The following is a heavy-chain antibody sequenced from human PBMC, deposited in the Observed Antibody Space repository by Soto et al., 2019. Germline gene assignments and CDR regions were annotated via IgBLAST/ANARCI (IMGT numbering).Heavy chain of an antibody. V-gene: IGHV5-10-1*01. CDR2: IDLSDSYK. Sequence: SLKISCKASVYSFLNNGITWVRQMPGEGLEWMGRIDLSDSYKSYSPSFQGHVSFSADTSINTAYLQWSSLRASDPDMYYCARPGRAHYDSRGYHYALDYWGQGTPVTV. CDR1: VYSFLNNG. D-gene: IGHD3-22*01. J-gene: IGHJ4*02. CDR3: ARPGRAHYDSRGYHYALDY.